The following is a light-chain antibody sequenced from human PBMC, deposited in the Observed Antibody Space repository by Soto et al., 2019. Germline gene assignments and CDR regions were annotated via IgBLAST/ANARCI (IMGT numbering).Light chain of an antibody. CDR2: SAS. CDR3: QQYDQRYT. CDR1: QSVSTG. V-gene: IGKV3-15*01. Sequence: EIVMTQSPAALSVSPGEGATLSCRASQSVSTGLAWYQQKPGLPPRLLIYSASTRATGVPARFRGSGSGTEFTLTIRSLRSEDFAIYYCQQYDQRYTFGQGTKLEIK. J-gene: IGKJ2*01.